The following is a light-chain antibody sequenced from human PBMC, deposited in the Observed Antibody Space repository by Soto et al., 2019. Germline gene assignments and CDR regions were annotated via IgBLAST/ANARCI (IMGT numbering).Light chain of an antibody. Sequence: ETVMTQSPATLSVSPGERATLSCRASQSVRSNLAWYQQKPGQAPRLLIYEASTRATGIPSRFSGSGSGTEFTLTISSLQSEDFAVFYCQPYNNRPPITFGQGTRLEI. J-gene: IGKJ5*01. V-gene: IGKV3-15*01. CDR2: EAS. CDR3: QPYNNRPPIT. CDR1: QSVRSN.